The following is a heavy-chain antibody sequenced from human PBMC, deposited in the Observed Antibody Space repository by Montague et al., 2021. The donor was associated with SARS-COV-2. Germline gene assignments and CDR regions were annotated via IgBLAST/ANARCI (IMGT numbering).Heavy chain of an antibody. Sequence: SETLSLTCTVSGGSISSSNYYWDWIRQPPGKGLEWIGSIYDSGSTYYNPPLKSRVTISVDTPKNHFPLKLSSVTAADTAVYYCARRGRKLLPVATTIGGFDIWGQGTMVTVSS. CDR1: GGSISSSNYY. V-gene: IGHV4-39*02. CDR3: ARRGRKLLPVATTIGGFDI. D-gene: IGHD5-12*01. CDR2: IYDSGST. J-gene: IGHJ3*02.